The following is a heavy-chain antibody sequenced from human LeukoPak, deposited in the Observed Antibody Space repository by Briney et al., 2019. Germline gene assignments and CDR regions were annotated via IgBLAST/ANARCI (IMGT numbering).Heavy chain of an antibody. CDR2: INHSGST. CDR3: AGGRGDDILTGYYD. Sequence: PSETLSLTCAVYGGSFSGYYWSWIRQPPGKGLEWIGEINHSGSTNYNPSLKSRVTISVDTSKNQFSLKLSSVTAADTAVYYCAGGRGDDILTGYYDWGQGTLVTVSS. D-gene: IGHD3-9*01. J-gene: IGHJ4*02. CDR1: GGSFSGYY. V-gene: IGHV4-34*01.